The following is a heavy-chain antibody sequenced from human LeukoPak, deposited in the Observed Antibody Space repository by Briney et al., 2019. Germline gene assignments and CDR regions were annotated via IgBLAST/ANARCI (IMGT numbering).Heavy chain of an antibody. Sequence: ASVKVSCKASGYTFTSYYMHWVRQAPGQGLEWMGIINPSGGSTSYAQKFQGRVTMTRDMSTSTVYMELRSLRSDDTAVYYCASAREPVECDYWGQGTLVTVSS. V-gene: IGHV1-46*01. J-gene: IGHJ4*02. D-gene: IGHD1-14*01. CDR2: INPSGGST. CDR1: GYTFTSYY. CDR3: ASAREPVECDY.